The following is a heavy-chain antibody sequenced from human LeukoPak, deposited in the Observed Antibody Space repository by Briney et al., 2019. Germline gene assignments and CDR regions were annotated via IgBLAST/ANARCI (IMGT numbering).Heavy chain of an antibody. D-gene: IGHD2-15*01. V-gene: IGHV4-59*01. CDR2: IYYSGST. J-gene: IGHJ4*02. Sequence: GSLRLSCAASGFTFSYYWSWIRQPPGKGLEWIGYIYYSGSTNYNPSLKSRVTISVDTSKNQFSLKLSSVTAADTAVYYCAREYCSGGSCYFGYWGQGTLVTVSS. CDR3: AREYCSGGSCYFGY. CDR1: GFTFSYY.